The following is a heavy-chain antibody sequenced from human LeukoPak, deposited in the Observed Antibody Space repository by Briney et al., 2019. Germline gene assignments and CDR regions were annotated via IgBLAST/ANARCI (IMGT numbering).Heavy chain of an antibody. CDR2: IYYSGST. V-gene: IGHV4-39*07. CDR3: ARDFGGSDYGDYSEGFDY. Sequence: SETLSLTCTVSGGSISSSSYYWGWIRQPPGKGLEWIGSIYYSGSTYYNPSLKSRVTISVDTSKNQFSLKLSSVTAADTAVYYCARDFGGSDYGDYSEGFDYWGQGTLVTVSS. J-gene: IGHJ4*02. D-gene: IGHD4-17*01. CDR1: GGSISSSSYY.